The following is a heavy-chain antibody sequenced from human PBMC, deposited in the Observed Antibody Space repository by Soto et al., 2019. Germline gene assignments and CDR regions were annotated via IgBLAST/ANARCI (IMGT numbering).Heavy chain of an antibody. CDR2: YHSGGST. V-gene: IGHV4-30-4*01. CDR3: VRSRQMESGNDYGLDV. D-gene: IGHD1-1*01. Sequence: QVQLQESGSGLVKPSQSLSLTCTVSGVSLNTADTWWSWIRQSPGKGLEFIEYYHSGGSTYYDASFRSRVIRAADTSNSQFSLKLSSVTVADTAVYFCVRSRQMESGNDYGLDVWGQGTTVTVSS. CDR1: GVSLNTADTW. J-gene: IGHJ6*02.